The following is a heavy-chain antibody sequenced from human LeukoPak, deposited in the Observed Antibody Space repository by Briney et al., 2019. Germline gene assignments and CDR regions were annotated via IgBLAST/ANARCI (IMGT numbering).Heavy chain of an antibody. J-gene: IGHJ5*02. Sequence: SETLSLTCTVSGYSISSGYYWGWIRQPPGKGLEWIGSIYHSGSTYYNPSLKSRVTISVDTSKNQFSLKLSSVTAADTAVYYCAREGGAYCSSGWCNWFDPWGQGTLVTVSS. D-gene: IGHD6-19*01. CDR2: IYHSGST. CDR3: AREGGAYCSSGWCNWFDP. V-gene: IGHV4-38-2*02. CDR1: GYSISSGYY.